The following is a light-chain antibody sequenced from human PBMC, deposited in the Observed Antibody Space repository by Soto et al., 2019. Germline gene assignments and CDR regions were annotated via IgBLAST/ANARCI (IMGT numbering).Light chain of an antibody. Sequence: DIMLTQFPATLSLSPGERATLSCRASQRVSNYLAWYQWKPGQAPRLLIYDISNRATGIPARFIGSGSGTDFTLTISSLEPEDSAVYYCQQRSAWPPNTFGQGTKLEIK. J-gene: IGKJ2*01. CDR1: QRVSNY. V-gene: IGKV3-11*01. CDR2: DIS. CDR3: QQRSAWPPNT.